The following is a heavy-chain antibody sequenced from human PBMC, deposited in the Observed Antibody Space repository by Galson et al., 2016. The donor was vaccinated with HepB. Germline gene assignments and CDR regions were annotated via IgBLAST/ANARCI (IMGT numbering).Heavy chain of an antibody. CDR2: ISSGSAFK. D-gene: IGHD3-10*01. V-gene: IGHV3-21*01. CDR1: GFTFRNYH. CDR3: ARPRDNYGHAIDI. Sequence: SLRLSCAGSGFTFRNYHMNWVRKTPGKGLEWVSSISSGSAFKSYADSLKGRFSISRDNAKNSLYLQMNSLRVVDTAVYYCARPRDNYGHAIDIWGQGTMVTVSS. J-gene: IGHJ3*02.